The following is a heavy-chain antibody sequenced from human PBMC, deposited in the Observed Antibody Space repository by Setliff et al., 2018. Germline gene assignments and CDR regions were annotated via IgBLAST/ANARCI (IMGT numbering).Heavy chain of an antibody. Sequence: ASVKVSCKASGYTFTSYGISWVRQAPGQGLEWMGWMNPNSGNTGYAQKFQGRVTMTRNTSISTAYMELSSLRSEDTVVYYCASGVTTGDYWGQGTLVTVSS. J-gene: IGHJ4*02. D-gene: IGHD4-17*01. CDR2: MNPNSGNT. V-gene: IGHV1-8*02. CDR3: ASGVTTGDY. CDR1: GYTFTSYG.